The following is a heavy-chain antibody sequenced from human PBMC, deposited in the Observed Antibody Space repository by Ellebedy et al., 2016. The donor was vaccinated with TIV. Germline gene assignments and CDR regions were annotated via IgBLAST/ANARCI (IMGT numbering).Heavy chain of an antibody. D-gene: IGHD2-15*01. CDR1: GGTFSSYA. Sequence: SVKVSXXASGGTFSSYAISWVRQAPGQGLEWMGRIIPILGIANYAQKFQGRVTITADKSTSTAYMELSSLRSEDTAVYYCARDCSGGSCYSRTDYWGQGTLVTVSS. J-gene: IGHJ4*02. V-gene: IGHV1-69*04. CDR3: ARDCSGGSCYSRTDY. CDR2: IIPILGIA.